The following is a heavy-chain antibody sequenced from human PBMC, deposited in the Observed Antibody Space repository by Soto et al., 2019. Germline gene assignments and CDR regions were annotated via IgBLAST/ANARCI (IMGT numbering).Heavy chain of an antibody. J-gene: IGHJ6*02. D-gene: IGHD3-9*01. Sequence: EVQLVESGGDLVQPGGSLKLSCAGSGFTFSGAAMHWVRQAPGKGLEWVGRIRSRTNSFATAYAASLKGRFTISRDDSKNTPYLQMNSLKAEDTAVYYCTRRKNDDIRFYYYYGLDVWGQGTAVTVSS. CDR2: IRSRTNSFAT. V-gene: IGHV3-73*01. CDR1: GFTFSGAA. CDR3: TRRKNDDIRFYYYYGLDV.